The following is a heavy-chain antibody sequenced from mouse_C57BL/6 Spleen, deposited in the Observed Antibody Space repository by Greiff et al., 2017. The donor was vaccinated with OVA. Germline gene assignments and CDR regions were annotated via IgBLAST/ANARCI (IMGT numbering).Heavy chain of an antibody. V-gene: IGHV5-6*01. CDR2: ISSGGSYT. D-gene: IGHD1-1*01. J-gene: IGHJ2*01. CDR3: ARHPGSSHYFDY. CDR1: GFTFSSYG. Sequence: EVKLMESGGDLVKPGGSLKLSCAASGFTFSSYGMSWVRQTPDTRLEWVATISSGGSYTYSPDSVKGRFTISRDNAKNTLYLQMSSLKSEDTAMYYCARHPGSSHYFDYWGQGTTRTVSS.